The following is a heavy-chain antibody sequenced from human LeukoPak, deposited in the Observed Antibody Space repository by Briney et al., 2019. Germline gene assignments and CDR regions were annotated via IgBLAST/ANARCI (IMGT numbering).Heavy chain of an antibody. D-gene: IGHD6-13*01. CDR1: GGSISSYY. V-gene: IGHV4-59*01. CDR2: IYYSGST. Sequence: SETLSLTCTVSGGSISSYYWGWIRQPPGKGLEWIGYIYYSGSTNYNPSLKSRVTISVDTSKNQFSLKLSSVTAADTAVYYCARETPNSSSWYDYWGQGTLVTVSS. CDR3: ARETPNSSSWYDY. J-gene: IGHJ4*02.